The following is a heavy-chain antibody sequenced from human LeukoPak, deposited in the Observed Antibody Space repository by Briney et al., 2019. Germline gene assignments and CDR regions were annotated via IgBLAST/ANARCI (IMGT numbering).Heavy chain of an antibody. V-gene: IGHV4-59*01. J-gene: IGHJ6*02. CDR2: IYYSGST. CDR1: GGSISSYY. CDR3: ARVDSRNYYGMDV. D-gene: IGHD3-22*01. Sequence: SETLSLTCTVSGGSISSYYWSWIRQPPGKGLEWIGYIYYSGSTNYNPSLKSRVTISVDTSKNQFSLKLSSVTAADTAVYYCARVDSRNYYGMDVWGQGTTVTVSS.